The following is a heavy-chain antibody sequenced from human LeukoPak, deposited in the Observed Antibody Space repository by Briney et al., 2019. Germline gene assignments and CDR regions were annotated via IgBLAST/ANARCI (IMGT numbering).Heavy chain of an antibody. CDR3: AVTPGRTTVVTPAGGC. J-gene: IGHJ4*02. CDR2: ISAYNGNT. D-gene: IGHD4-23*01. CDR1: GYTFTSYG. Sequence: ASVKVSCKASGYTFTSYGISWVRQAPGQGLEWMGWISAYNGNTNYAQKLQSRVTMTTDTSTSTAYMELRSLRSDDTAVYYCAVTPGRTTVVTPAGGCWGQGTLVTVSS. V-gene: IGHV1-18*01.